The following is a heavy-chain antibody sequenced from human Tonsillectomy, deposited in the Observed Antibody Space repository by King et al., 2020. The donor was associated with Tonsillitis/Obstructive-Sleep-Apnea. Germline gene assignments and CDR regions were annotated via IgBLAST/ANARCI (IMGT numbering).Heavy chain of an antibody. CDR2: INHSGST. D-gene: IGHD3-3*01. CDR3: ARIGPVYYDFWSGYSNYDAFDI. J-gene: IGHJ3*02. V-gene: IGHV4-34*01. Sequence: VQLQQWGAGLLKPSETLSLTCAVYGGSFSGYYWSWIHQPPGKGLEWIAEINHSGSTNYNPSLKSRVTISVDTSKNQFSLKLSSVTAADTAVYYCARIGPVYYDFWSGYSNYDAFDIWGQGTMVTVSS. CDR1: GGSFSGYY.